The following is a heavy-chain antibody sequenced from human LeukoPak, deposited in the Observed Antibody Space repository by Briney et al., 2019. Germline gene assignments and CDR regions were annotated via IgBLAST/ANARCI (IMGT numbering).Heavy chain of an antibody. CDR1: GFTFRTFG. Sequence: PGRSLRLSCAASGFTFRTFGMHWVRQAPGKGLEWVAIIWYDGINKYCADSVKGRFTISRDNSKNTLYLQMNSLRAEDTAVYYCARDYYDSSGQLHAGAHAFDIWGQGIMVTVSS. D-gene: IGHD3-22*01. V-gene: IGHV3-33*01. J-gene: IGHJ3*02. CDR3: ARDYYDSSGQLHAGAHAFDI. CDR2: IWYDGINK.